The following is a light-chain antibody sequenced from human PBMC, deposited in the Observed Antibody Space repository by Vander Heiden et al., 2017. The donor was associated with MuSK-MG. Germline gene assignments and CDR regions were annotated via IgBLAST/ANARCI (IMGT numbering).Light chain of an antibody. CDR2: DAS. V-gene: IGKV3-11*01. CDR3: QQRSNWPPLT. J-gene: IGKJ4*01. CDR1: QSVSSY. Sequence: EIVLTQSPATLSLSPGERATLSCRASQSVSSYLAWYQQKPGQAPRLLIYDASNRATGITARFSGSGSGTDFTLTISSREPEDFAVYYCQQRSNWPPLTFGGGTKVEIK.